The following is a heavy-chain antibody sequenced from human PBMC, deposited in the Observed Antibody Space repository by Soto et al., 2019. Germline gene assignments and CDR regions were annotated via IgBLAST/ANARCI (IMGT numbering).Heavy chain of an antibody. Sequence: SLRTSCQGSLYSFTSYSISLVLHMPIKFLEWMGRIDPSHSYTNDTPAFQGHVTISADKSISTAFLQCSSLKASHTAIYYCARTNYDVFPAGCDNWGQGTLVTVSS. CDR3: ARTNYDVFPAGCDN. V-gene: IGHV5-10-1*01. CDR2: IDPSHSYT. J-gene: IGHJ4*02. D-gene: IGHD3-9*01. CDR1: LYSFTSYS.